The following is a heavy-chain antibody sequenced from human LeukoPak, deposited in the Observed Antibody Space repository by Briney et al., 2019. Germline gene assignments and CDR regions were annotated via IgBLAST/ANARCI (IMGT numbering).Heavy chain of an antibody. CDR1: GYTFTGYY. D-gene: IGHD6-13*01. V-gene: IGHV1-2*02. Sequence: ASVKVSCKASGYTFTGYYMHWVRQAPGQGLEWMGWINPNSGGTNYAQKFQGRVTMTRDTSISTAYMELSRLRSDDTAVYYCALNRIAAAGPYYYYYMDVWGKGTTVTISS. J-gene: IGHJ6*03. CDR2: INPNSGGT. CDR3: ALNRIAAAGPYYYYYMDV.